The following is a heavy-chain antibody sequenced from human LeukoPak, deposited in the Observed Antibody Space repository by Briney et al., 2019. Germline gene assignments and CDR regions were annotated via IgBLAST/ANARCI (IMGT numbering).Heavy chain of an antibody. J-gene: IGHJ4*01. CDR1: GGSISSYY. D-gene: IGHD3-10*01. CDR2: ISYSGST. Sequence: SETLSLTCSVSGGSISSYYWNWIRQPPGKGPERIGSISYSGSTNYNPSLESRVTISVDTSKNQISLKLSSVTAADTAVYYCARAHYGSGTYYWDYWGHGTLVTVSS. CDR3: ARAHYGSGTYYWDY. V-gene: IGHV4-59*08.